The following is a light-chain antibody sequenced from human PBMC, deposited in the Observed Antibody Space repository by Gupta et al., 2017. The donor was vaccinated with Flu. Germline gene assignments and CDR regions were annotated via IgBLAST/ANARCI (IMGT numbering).Light chain of an antibody. CDR3: QQEHNWPYS. CDR1: LILYKN. J-gene: IGKJ2*03. CDR2: GTS. V-gene: IGKV3-15*01. Sequence: ATHSISGGHHATRSCSASLILYKNLAWYQQKPGQAPRLLMSGTSTRASGIPARFSGTGSGTEFTLTISSLQSEDFAVYYCQQEHNWPYSFGQGTKLEIK.